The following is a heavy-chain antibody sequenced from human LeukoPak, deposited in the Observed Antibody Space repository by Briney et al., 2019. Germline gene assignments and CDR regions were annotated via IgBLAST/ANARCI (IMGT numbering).Heavy chain of an antibody. CDR2: LYDSGTT. V-gene: IGHV4-39*01. CDR1: GGSISSRSYT. J-gene: IGHJ4*02. CDR3: ARNYYDGTGDFY. D-gene: IGHD3-22*01. Sequence: SETLSLTCTVSGGSISSRSYTWVWIRQPPGKGLEWIGPLYDSGTTYYNPSLKSRLTISVDTSKNQFSLNLSSVTAADTAVYYCARNYYDGTGDFYWGQGTLVTVSS.